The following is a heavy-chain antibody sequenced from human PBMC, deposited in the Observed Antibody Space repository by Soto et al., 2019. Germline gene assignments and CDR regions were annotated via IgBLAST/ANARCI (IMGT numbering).Heavy chain of an antibody. D-gene: IGHD1-1*01. Sequence: PSETLSLTCAVSGGSISNTNWWTWVRQPPGKGLGWIGEIYHSGSTNYKPSLRSRVTISVDKSKNQFSLKLTSVTAADTAVYYCSRDRTPSTSINSYYGLDVWGQGTTVTVSS. J-gene: IGHJ6*02. CDR3: SRDRTPSTSINSYYGLDV. CDR1: GGSISNTNW. CDR2: IYHSGST. V-gene: IGHV4-4*02.